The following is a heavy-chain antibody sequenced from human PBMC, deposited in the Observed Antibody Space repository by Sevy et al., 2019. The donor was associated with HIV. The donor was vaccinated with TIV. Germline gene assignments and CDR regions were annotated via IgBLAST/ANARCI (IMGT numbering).Heavy chain of an antibody. Sequence: SETLSLTCAVSGYSISSGYYWGWIRQPPGKGLEWIGSIYHSGSTYYNTSLKSRVTISVDTSKNQFSLKLSSVTAADTAVYYCARRSYGSGSFNAAGSPNDYWGQGTLVTVSS. D-gene: IGHD3-10*01. CDR3: ARRSYGSGSFNAAGSPNDY. CDR1: GYSISSGYY. V-gene: IGHV4-38-2*01. CDR2: IYHSGST. J-gene: IGHJ4*02.